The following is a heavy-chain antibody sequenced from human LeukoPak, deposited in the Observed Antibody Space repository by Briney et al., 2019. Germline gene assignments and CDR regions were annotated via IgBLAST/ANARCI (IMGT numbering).Heavy chain of an antibody. Sequence: GGSLRLSCAASGFTFSSYAMSWVRQAPGKGLEWVSAISGSGGSTYYADSVKGRFTISRDNSKNTLYLQMNSLRAEDTAVYYCAKDGLEQYYDFWSGYYGDHNWFDPWGQGTLVTVSS. V-gene: IGHV3-23*01. CDR2: ISGSGGST. CDR1: GFTFSSYA. CDR3: AKDGLEQYYDFWSGYYGDHNWFDP. D-gene: IGHD3-3*01. J-gene: IGHJ5*02.